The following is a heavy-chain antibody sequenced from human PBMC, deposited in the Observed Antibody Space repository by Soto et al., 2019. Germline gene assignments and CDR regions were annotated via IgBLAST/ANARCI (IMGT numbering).Heavy chain of an antibody. J-gene: IGHJ6*02. CDR3: ARAAGRGYCSGGSRLSDDYYYGMDV. Sequence: QVQLQESGPGLVKPSETLSLTCTVSGGSISSYYWSWIRQPPGKGLEWMGSIYYSGSTKYNPSLRSRVTNSVDTSKVQCCLKLSSVTAADTAVYYCARAAGRGYCSGGSRLSDDYYYGMDVWGQGTPVTVSS. D-gene: IGHD2-15*01. CDR1: GGSISSYY. V-gene: IGHV4-59*01. CDR2: IYYSGST.